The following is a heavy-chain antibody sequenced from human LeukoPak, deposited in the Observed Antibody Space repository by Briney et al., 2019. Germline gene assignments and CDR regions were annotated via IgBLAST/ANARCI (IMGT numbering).Heavy chain of an antibody. CDR3: ARVPTSIAAAGRGFFDY. CDR1: GGTFSSYA. Sequence: GASVKVSCKASGGTFSSYAISWVRQAPGQGLEWMGGIIPIFGTANYAQKFQGRVTITADKSTSTAYMELSSLRSEDTAVYYCARVPTSIAAAGRGFFDYWGQGTLVTVSS. J-gene: IGHJ4*02. V-gene: IGHV1-69*06. D-gene: IGHD6-13*01. CDR2: IIPIFGTA.